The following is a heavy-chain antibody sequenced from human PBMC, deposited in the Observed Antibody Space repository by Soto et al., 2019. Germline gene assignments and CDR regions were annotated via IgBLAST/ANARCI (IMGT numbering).Heavy chain of an antibody. CDR3: ARDYYDILTGYPNPDAFDI. J-gene: IGHJ3*02. CDR2: ISAYNGNT. D-gene: IGHD3-9*01. V-gene: IGHV1-18*01. Sequence: GASVKVSCKACGYTFTSYGISWVRQAPGQGLEWMGWISAYNGNTNYAQKLQGRVTMTTDTSTSTAYMELRSLRSDDTAVYYCARDYYDILTGYPNPDAFDIWGQGTMVTVSS. CDR1: GYTFTSYG.